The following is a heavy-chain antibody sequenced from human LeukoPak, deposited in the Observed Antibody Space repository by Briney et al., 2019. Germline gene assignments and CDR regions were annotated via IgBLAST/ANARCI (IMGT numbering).Heavy chain of an antibody. CDR2: ISYDGSNK. V-gene: IGHV3-30*03. CDR3: AGGGGLDV. CDR1: GFTFSSYG. D-gene: IGHD3-16*01. Sequence: PGGSLRLSCAASGFTFSSYGMHWVRQAPGKGLEWVAVISYDGSNKYYADSVKGRFTISRDNSKNTLYLQMNSLRAEDTAVYYCAGGGGLDVWGQGATVTVSS. J-gene: IGHJ6*02.